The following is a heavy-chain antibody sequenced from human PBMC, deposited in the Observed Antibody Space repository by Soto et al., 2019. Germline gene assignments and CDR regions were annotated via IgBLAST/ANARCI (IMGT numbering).Heavy chain of an antibody. J-gene: IGHJ4*02. Sequence: GGSLRLACEASGFDFSSYSITWVRQAPGKGLEYVSGITRSADLSFYADSVRGRFTVSRDNFKNTAYLEMNNLRVEDTAVYYCAKWSGFGDLWGQGTLVTVSS. CDR3: AKWSGFGDL. V-gene: IGHV3-23*01. CDR1: GFDFSSYS. D-gene: IGHD3-10*01. CDR2: ITRSADLS.